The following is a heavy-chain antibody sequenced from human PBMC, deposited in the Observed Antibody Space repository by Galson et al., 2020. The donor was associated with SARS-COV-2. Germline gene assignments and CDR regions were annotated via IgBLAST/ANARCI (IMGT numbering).Heavy chain of an antibody. CDR2: MYYGGGT. D-gene: IGHD3-10*01. V-gene: IGHV4-39*01. CDR1: GGSISSSSFY. CDR3: ARPMDRGGNPFPLDY. Sequence: ASETLSLTCIVSGGSISSSSFYLGWIRQPPGKGLEWIGSMYYGGGTYYNPSLKSRVTISIDTSRNQFSLRLRSVTAADTAVYYCARPMDRGGNPFPLDYWGQGTLVIVSS. J-gene: IGHJ4*02.